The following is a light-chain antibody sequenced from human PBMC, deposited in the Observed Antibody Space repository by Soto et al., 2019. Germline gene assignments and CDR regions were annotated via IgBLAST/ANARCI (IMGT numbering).Light chain of an antibody. Sequence: DIQMTQSPSPLSASVGDRVTITCRASQSISSWLAWYQQKPGKAPKLMINKASSLESGVPSRFSGSGSGTEFTLTISSLQPDDVATYYCQHFNSYPWTFGQGTKVDIK. CDR1: QSISSW. V-gene: IGKV1-5*03. J-gene: IGKJ1*01. CDR2: KAS. CDR3: QHFNSYPWT.